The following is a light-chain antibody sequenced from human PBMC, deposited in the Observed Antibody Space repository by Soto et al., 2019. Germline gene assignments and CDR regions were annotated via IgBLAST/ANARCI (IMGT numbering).Light chain of an antibody. V-gene: IGLV1-40*01. Sequence: QSVLTQPPSVSGAPGQRVTISCTGISSNIGAGYDVHWYQQLPGTAPKLLIYGNNNRPSGVPDRFSGSKSGTSASLAITGLQAEDEADDYCQSYDSSLSGVVFGGGTKLTVL. CDR1: SSNIGAGYD. CDR3: QSYDSSLSGVV. CDR2: GNN. J-gene: IGLJ2*01.